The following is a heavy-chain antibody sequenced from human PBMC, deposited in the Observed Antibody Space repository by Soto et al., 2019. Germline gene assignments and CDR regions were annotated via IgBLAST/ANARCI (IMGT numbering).Heavy chain of an antibody. D-gene: IGHD3-9*01. J-gene: IGHJ4*02. CDR1: GFTFRDYS. Sequence: QVQLVESGGDMVQPGRSLRLSCVASGFTFRDYSMHWVRQAPGKGLEWLAVISYDGSTKYYADSVKGRFTVSRDNSKNTLYLQMDSLRAEDTAVYFCARDYDIWGPLPDYWGQGTLVTVSS. CDR2: ISYDGSTK. V-gene: IGHV3-30-3*01. CDR3: ARDYDIWGPLPDY.